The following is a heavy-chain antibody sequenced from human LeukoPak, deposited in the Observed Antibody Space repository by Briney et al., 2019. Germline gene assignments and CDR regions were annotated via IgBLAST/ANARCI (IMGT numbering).Heavy chain of an antibody. D-gene: IGHD3-16*01. J-gene: IGHJ4*02. Sequence: VASVKVSCKASGCTFTSYYMHWVRPAPGQGLEWMGIINPNGGSTSYAQKFQGRVTMTRDTSISTAYMELSRLRSDDTAVYYCATGRWGVDYWGQGTLVTVSS. V-gene: IGHV1-46*01. CDR1: GCTFTSYY. CDR2: INPNGGST. CDR3: ATGRWGVDY.